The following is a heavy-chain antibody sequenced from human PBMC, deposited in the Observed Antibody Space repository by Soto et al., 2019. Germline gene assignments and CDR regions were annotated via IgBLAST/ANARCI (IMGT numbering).Heavy chain of an antibody. J-gene: IGHJ3*02. CDR1: GYTLTELS. V-gene: IGHV1-24*01. CDR3: ATAQYDYIWGSYRYTRDAFDI. Sequence: EASVKVSCKVSGYTLTELSMHWVRQAPGKGLEWMGGFDPEDGETIYAQKFQGRVTMTEDTPTDTAYMELSSLRSEDTAMYYCATAQYDYIWGSYRYTRDAFDIWGQGTIVTVSS. D-gene: IGHD3-16*02. CDR2: FDPEDGET.